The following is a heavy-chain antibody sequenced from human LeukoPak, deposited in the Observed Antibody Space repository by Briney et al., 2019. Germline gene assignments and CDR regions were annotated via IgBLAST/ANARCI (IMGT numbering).Heavy chain of an antibody. Sequence: GGSLRLSCAASGFTFSSYGMHWVRQAPGKGLEWVAVIWYDGSNKYYADSVKGRFTISRDNSKNTLYLQMNSLRAEDTAVYYCARGGWELLPLGALDIWGQGTLVTVSS. CDR2: IWYDGSNK. CDR3: ARGGWELLPLGALDI. J-gene: IGHJ3*02. V-gene: IGHV3-33*01. D-gene: IGHD1-26*01. CDR1: GFTFSSYG.